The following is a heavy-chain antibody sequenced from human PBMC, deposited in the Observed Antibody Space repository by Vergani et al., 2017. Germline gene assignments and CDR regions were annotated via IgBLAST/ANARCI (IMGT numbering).Heavy chain of an antibody. CDR1: GGEKRREE. D-gene: IGHD6-19*01. V-gene: IGHV4-59*01. Sequence: QVQLKESGGGRGKKGEKRERKGKGGGGEKRREERRGNRKGAGKGTEGIGDIYESGSTNYNPSLKSRVTISVDTSKNQFSLKLSSVTAADTAVYYCARVGQWLPPPPYPYYFDYWGQGTLVTVSS. CDR3: ARVGQWLPPPPYPYYFDY. J-gene: IGHJ4*02. CDR2: IYESGST.